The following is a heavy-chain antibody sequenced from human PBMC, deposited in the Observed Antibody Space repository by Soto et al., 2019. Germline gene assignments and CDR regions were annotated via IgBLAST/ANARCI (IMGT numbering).Heavy chain of an antibody. CDR3: ARDQGIAAAGYYYYGMDV. V-gene: IGHV3-21*01. CDR2: ISSSSSYI. J-gene: IGHJ6*02. Sequence: GGSLRLSCAASGFTFSSYSMNWVRQAPGKGLEWVSSISSSSSYIYYEDSVKGRFTISRDNAKNSLYLQMNSLRAEDTAVYYCARDQGIAAAGYYYYGMDVWGQGTTVTVSS. D-gene: IGHD6-13*01. CDR1: GFTFSSYS.